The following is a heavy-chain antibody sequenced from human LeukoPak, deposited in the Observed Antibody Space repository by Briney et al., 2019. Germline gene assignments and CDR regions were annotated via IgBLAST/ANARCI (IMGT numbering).Heavy chain of an antibody. CDR3: AREGHGSSGQGVDY. V-gene: IGHV4-39*07. D-gene: IGHD3-22*01. CDR1: GGSISSSSYY. J-gene: IGHJ4*02. CDR2: IYYSGST. Sequence: SESLSLTCTVSGGSISSSSYYWGWIRQPPGKGLEWIGSIYYSGSTYYNPSLKSRVTMSVDTSKNQFSLKLSSVTAADAAVYYCAREGHGSSGQGVDYWGQGTLVTVSS.